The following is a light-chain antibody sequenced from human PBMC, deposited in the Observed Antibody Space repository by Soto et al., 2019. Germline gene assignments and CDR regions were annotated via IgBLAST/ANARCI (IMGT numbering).Light chain of an antibody. V-gene: IGKV1-39*01. CDR1: QSVSNY. Sequence: DIPMTQSPSSLSASVGDRVTITCRASQSVSNYLHWYQQKPGKAPNLLIYDASSLQSGVPSRFSGSGSGTDFTLTISSLQHEDFATYYCQQSYYTPTFGQGTKVEIK. CDR2: DAS. J-gene: IGKJ1*01. CDR3: QQSYYTPT.